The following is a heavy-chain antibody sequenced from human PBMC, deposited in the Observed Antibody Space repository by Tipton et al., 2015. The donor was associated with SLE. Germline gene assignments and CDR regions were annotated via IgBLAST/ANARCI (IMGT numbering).Heavy chain of an antibody. V-gene: IGHV1-18*01. CDR3: ASVLTLGTSLLTFDY. CDR1: GYTFTNYG. D-gene: IGHD7-27*01. J-gene: IGHJ4*02. Sequence: QVQLVQSGAEVKKPGASVKVSCKASGYTFTNYGITWVRQAPGRGLEWVGWISAYNGNTDFAQKVQGRVTMTTDTSTSTAYMELRSLRSDDTAVYYCASVLTLGTSLLTFDYWGQGTLVTVSS. CDR2: ISAYNGNT.